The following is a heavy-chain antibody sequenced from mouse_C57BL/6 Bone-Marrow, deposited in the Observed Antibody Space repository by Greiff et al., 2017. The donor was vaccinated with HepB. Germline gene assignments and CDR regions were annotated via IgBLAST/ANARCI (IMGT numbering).Heavy chain of an antibody. V-gene: IGHV5-16*01. Sequence: EVKLVESEGGLVQPGSSMKLSCTASGFTFSDYYMAWVRQVPEKGLEWVANINYDGSSTYYLDSLKSRFIISRDNAKNILYLQMSSLKSEDTATYYCAREGIYSPMDYWGQGTSVTVSS. CDR2: INYDGSST. CDR3: AREGIYSPMDY. J-gene: IGHJ4*01. CDR1: GFTFSDYY.